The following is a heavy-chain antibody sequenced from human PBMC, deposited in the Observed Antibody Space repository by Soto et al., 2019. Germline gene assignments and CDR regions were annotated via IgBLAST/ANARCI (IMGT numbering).Heavy chain of an antibody. CDR2: IYYSGST. Sequence: SETLSLTCTVSGGSISSYYWSWIRQPPGKGLEWIGYIYYSGSTNYNPSLKSRVTISVDTSKNQFSLKLSSVTAADTAVYYCARGAQGSGYSHYFDYWGQGTLVTVSS. J-gene: IGHJ4*02. V-gene: IGHV4-59*01. CDR3: ARGAQGSGYSHYFDY. CDR1: GGSISSYY. D-gene: IGHD3-22*01.